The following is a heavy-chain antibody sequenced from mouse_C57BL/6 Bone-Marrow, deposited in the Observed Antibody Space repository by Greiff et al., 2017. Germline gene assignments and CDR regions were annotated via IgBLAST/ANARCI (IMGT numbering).Heavy chain of an antibody. Sequence: VQLQQSGAELVRPGASVKLSCTASGFNIKDDYMHWVKQRPEQGLEWIGWIDPENGDTEYAPKFQGKATITADTSSNTAYMQLSSLTSEDTAVYYCTLITTVSVWGTGTTVTVSS. D-gene: IGHD1-1*01. CDR2: IDPENGDT. J-gene: IGHJ1*03. CDR1: GFNIKDDY. CDR3: TLITTVSV. V-gene: IGHV14-4*01.